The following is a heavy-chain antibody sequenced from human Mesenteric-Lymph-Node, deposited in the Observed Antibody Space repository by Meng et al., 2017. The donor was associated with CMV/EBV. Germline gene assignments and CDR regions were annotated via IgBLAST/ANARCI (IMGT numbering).Heavy chain of an antibody. Sequence: ASVKVSCKASGYTFTSYGISWVRQAPGQGLEWMGWISAYNGNTNYAQKFQGRVSMTTDTSTSTAYMELRSLRSDDTAVYYCARDMAMVEGYGMDVWGQGTTVTVSS. J-gene: IGHJ6*02. CDR3: ARDMAMVEGYGMDV. CDR1: GYTFTSYG. D-gene: IGHD4/OR15-4a*01. CDR2: ISAYNGNT. V-gene: IGHV1-18*01.